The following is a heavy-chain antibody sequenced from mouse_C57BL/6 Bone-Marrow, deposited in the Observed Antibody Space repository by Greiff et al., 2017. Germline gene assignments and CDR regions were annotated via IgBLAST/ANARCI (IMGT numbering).Heavy chain of an antibody. V-gene: IGHV1-5*01. J-gene: IGHJ1*03. CDR1: GYTFTSYW. D-gene: IGHD2-13*01. Sequence: VQLQQSGTVLARPGASVKMSCKTSGYTFTSYWMHWVKQRPGQGLEWIGAIYPGNSDTSYNQKFKGKAKLTAVTSASTAYMELSSLTNEDSAVYYCTRSGEGILHWYFDVWGTGTTVTVSS. CDR3: TRSGEGILHWYFDV. CDR2: IYPGNSDT.